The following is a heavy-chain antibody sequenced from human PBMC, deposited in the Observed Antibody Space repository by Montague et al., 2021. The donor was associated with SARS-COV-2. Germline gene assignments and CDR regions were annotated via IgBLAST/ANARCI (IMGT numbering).Heavy chain of an antibody. V-gene: IGHV6-1*01. D-gene: IGHD6-13*01. CDR2: SYYRSKWYY. CDR3: ARDPRYSLSWSFDY. Sequence: CAISGDSVSSKSAAWNWIRQTPLNCLDRLGRSYYRSKWYYDYAVSVKSRMTISPDTSKNQFSLQLSSVTPEDRAVYYCARDPRYSLSWSFDYWGQGTLVTVSS. J-gene: IGHJ4*02. CDR1: GDSVSSKSAA.